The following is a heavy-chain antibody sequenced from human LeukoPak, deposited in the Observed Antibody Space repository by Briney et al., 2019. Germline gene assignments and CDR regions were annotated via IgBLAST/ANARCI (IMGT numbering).Heavy chain of an antibody. J-gene: IGHJ1*01. CDR2: ISNTGGST. CDR3: AQQVGYCSSGSCYFTY. D-gene: IGHD2-15*01. V-gene: IGHV3-23*01. Sequence: GGSLRLSCAASGFSFNTYAMSWVRQAPGKGLEWVSAISNTGGSTYYADSVKGRFTISRDKSKNTLSLQMNSLRAEDTSVYYCAQQVGYCSSGSCYFTYWGQGTLVTVSS. CDR1: GFSFNTYA.